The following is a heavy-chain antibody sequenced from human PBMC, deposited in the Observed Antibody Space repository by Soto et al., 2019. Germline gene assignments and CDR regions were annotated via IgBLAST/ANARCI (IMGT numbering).Heavy chain of an antibody. CDR1: GGSISSYY. V-gene: IGHV4-59*01. J-gene: IGHJ4*02. CDR2: IYYSGST. D-gene: IGHD6-6*01. CDR3: AGFSKLRGFEY. Sequence: SETLSLTLTVSGGSISSYYWSWIRQPPVKGLEWIGYIYYSGSTNYNTSLKSRVTISVDTSKNQFSLKLSSVTAADTAVYYCAGFSKLRGFEYWGQGTLLTVSS.